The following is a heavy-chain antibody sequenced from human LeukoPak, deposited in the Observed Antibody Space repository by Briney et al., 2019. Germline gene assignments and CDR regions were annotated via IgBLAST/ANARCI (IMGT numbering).Heavy chain of an antibody. V-gene: IGHV3-23*01. CDR1: GITLSNYG. J-gene: IGHJ4*02. CDR3: AKRGVVIRVILVGFHKEAYYFDS. D-gene: IGHD3-22*01. Sequence: PGGSLRLSCAVSGITLSNYGMSWVRQAPGKGLEWVAGISDRGGRTNYADSMKGRFTISRDNPRNTLYLQKNSLSAEDTAVYFCAKRGVVIRVILVGFHKEAYYFDSWGQGALVTVSS. CDR2: ISDRGGRT.